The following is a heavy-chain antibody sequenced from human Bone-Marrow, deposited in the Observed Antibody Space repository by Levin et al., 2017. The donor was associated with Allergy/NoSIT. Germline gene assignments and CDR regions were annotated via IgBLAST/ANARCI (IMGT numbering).Heavy chain of an antibody. Sequence: RGESLKISCKGSGYTFTSYWIGWVRQMPGKGLEWMGIIYPADSNIKYSPSLEGRVVFSADRSINTAYLQWHSLKTSDTGTYFCARPSAAGDGSDFDYWGQGTQVLVS. V-gene: IGHV5-51*01. D-gene: IGHD3-10*01. J-gene: IGHJ4*02. CDR2: IYPADSNI. CDR3: ARPSAAGDGSDFDY. CDR1: GYTFTSYW.